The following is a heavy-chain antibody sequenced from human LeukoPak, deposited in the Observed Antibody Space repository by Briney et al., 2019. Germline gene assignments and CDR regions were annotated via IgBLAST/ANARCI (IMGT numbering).Heavy chain of an antibody. V-gene: IGHV1-8*03. CDR1: GYTFTSYD. J-gene: IGHJ6*03. D-gene: IGHD2-2*01. CDR3: ARGPHCSSTSCPAYYYYYMDV. Sequence: ASVKVSCKASGYTFTSYDINWVRQATGQGLEWMGWMNPNSGNTGYAQKFQGRVTITRNTSISTAYMELSSLRSEDTAVYYCARGPHCSSTSCPAYYYYYMDVWGKGTTVTVSS. CDR2: MNPNSGNT.